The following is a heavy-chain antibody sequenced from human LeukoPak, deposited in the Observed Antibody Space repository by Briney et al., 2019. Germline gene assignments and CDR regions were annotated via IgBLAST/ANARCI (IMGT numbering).Heavy chain of an antibody. CDR2: ISSPGST. J-gene: IGHJ4*02. Sequence: TGGSLRLSCAASGFTVSSSYMSWVRQAPGKGLEWVSIISSPGSTYYADSVKGRFTISRDNSKNTVYLQVDSLRDEDTAVYYCARDLEAANTYYFDYWGQGTMVTVSS. V-gene: IGHV3-66*01. CDR3: ARDLEAANTYYFDY. D-gene: IGHD6-13*01. CDR1: GFTVSSSY.